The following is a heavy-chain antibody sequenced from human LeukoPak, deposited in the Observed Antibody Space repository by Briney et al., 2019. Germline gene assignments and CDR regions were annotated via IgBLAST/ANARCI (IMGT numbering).Heavy chain of an antibody. CDR2: IKQDGSEK. CDR1: GFTFSTYW. D-gene: IGHD3-10*01. CDR3: ARDHYHGVGWFDP. Sequence: GGSLRLSCAASGFTFSTYWMTWVRQAPGKGLGWVANIKQDGSEKFYVDSVTGRFTISRDNAKNSLYLQMDSLRAEDTAVYYCARDHYHGVGWFDPWGQGTLVTVSS. J-gene: IGHJ5*02. V-gene: IGHV3-7*01.